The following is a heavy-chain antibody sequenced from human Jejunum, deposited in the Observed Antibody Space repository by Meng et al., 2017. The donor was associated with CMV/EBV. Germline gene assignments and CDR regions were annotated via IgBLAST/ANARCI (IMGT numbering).Heavy chain of an antibody. CDR1: FSTYW. D-gene: IGHD5-18*01. V-gene: IGHV3-23*01. CDR2: IGDNGGST. Sequence: FSTYWLDWVGQAPGMGLGWVAVIGDNGGSTYYADSVRGRFTISSDNSKNTLYLQMNHLRAEDTAIYYCAKHESRYGYGRGYFEYWGQGTLVTVSS. CDR3: AKHESRYGYGRGYFEY. J-gene: IGHJ4*02.